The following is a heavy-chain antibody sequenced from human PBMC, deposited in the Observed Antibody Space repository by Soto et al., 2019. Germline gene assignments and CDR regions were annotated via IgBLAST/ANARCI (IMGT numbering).Heavy chain of an antibody. CDR2: ILHSGST. Sequence: SETLSLTCSVSRAFINSGGFYYSWIRQPPGKGLEWLGYILHSGSTLYNPSLRGRLTLSADTSRNQLSLYLTSVTAADTAVYYCVRGGIAGHWFDPWGQGTLVTVLL. J-gene: IGHJ5*02. D-gene: IGHD2-15*01. V-gene: IGHV4-31*03. CDR1: RAFINSGGFY. CDR3: VRGGIAGHWFDP.